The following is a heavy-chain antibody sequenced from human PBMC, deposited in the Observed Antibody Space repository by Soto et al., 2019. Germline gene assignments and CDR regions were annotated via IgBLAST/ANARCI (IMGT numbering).Heavy chain of an antibody. D-gene: IGHD1-1*01. V-gene: IGHV4-39*01. CDR2: IYYSGNT. CDR3: ARLPQEYNYYGMDV. Sequence: PSETLSLTCTVSGGSIVTGSYYWVWIRHPPGKGLEWLGHIYYSGNTYYPPSLKSRVTISVDTSKNQFSLRLSSVTAADTAVYYCARLPQEYNYYGMDVWGQGTTVTVSS. CDR1: GGSIVTGSYY. J-gene: IGHJ6*02.